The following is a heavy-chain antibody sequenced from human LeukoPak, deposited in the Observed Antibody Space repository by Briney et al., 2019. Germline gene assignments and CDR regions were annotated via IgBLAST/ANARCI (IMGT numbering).Heavy chain of an antibody. Sequence: GGSLRLSCAASGFTFSSYAMSWVRQAPGKGLEWVSAISGSGGSTYYADSVKGRFTISRDNSKNTLYLQMNSLRAEDTAVYYCAKGRNYYGSGSPPGYFDYWGQGTLVTVPS. CDR2: ISGSGGST. V-gene: IGHV3-23*01. D-gene: IGHD3-10*01. CDR1: GFTFSSYA. CDR3: AKGRNYYGSGSPPGYFDY. J-gene: IGHJ4*02.